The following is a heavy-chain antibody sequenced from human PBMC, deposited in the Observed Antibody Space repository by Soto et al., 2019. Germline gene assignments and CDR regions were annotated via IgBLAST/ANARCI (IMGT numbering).Heavy chain of an antibody. CDR2: ISDNGGRT. CDR1: GFTFRSYG. Sequence: EVQLLESGGRFVQPGGSLRLSCAASGFTFRSYGMSWVRQAPGKGLEWISAISDNGGRTDYADSVKGRFTISRDNSKNTLFLQMNTLTAEDTAVYYCAKRELDDKWDQGTLVTVS. D-gene: IGHD3-3*02. V-gene: IGHV3-23*01. J-gene: IGHJ4*02. CDR3: AKRELDDK.